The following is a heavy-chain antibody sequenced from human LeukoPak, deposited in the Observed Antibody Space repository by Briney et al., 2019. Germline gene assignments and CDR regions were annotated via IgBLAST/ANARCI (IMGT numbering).Heavy chain of an antibody. CDR3: ARDRIAAAGEDYCYGMDV. D-gene: IGHD6-13*01. V-gene: IGHV3-33*01. Sequence: AGGSLSPSRAASGFTVSSYGMGCVRQAPGRGRGWLVDIRYDGDNKFYTASGKGRFTISRANCKDSMYLRMNRLRDADTAVYYCARDRIAAAGEDYCYGMDVWGQGRTVTVTS. CDR2: IRYDGDNK. J-gene: IGHJ6*02. CDR1: GFTVSSYG.